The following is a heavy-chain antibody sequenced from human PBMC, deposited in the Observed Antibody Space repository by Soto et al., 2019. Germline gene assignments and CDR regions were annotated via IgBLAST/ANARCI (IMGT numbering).Heavy chain of an antibody. Sequence: PGGSLRLSCAASGFTFSTYGMHWVRQSPGKGLEWLAFISNDGTNQWYVDSVKGRFIISRDNSENTLYLQLNSLRAEDTALYYCAGGWYWPPNWFDPWGQGT. CDR1: GFTFSTYG. D-gene: IGHD6-19*01. CDR2: ISNDGTNQ. J-gene: IGHJ5*02. CDR3: AGGWYWPPNWFDP. V-gene: IGHV3-30*03.